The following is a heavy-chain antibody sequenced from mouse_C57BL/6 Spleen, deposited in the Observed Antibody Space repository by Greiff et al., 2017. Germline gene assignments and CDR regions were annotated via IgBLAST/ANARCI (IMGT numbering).Heavy chain of an antibody. V-gene: IGHV1-4*01. CDR1: GYTFTSYT. Sequence: QVQLQQSGAELARPGASVKMSCTASGYTFTSYTMPWVKQRPGQGLEWIGYINPSSGYTKYNQKFKDKATLTADKSSSTAYMQLSSLTTEDSAVYDCASPYYYGSSYPSWFAYWGQGTLVTVSA. CDR2: INPSSGYT. J-gene: IGHJ3*01. D-gene: IGHD1-1*01. CDR3: ASPYYYGSSYPSWFAY.